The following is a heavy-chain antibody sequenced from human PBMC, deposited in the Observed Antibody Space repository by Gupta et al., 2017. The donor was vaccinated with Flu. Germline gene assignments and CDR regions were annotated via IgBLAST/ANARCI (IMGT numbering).Heavy chain of an antibody. CDR2: ISYDGSQK. J-gene: IGHJ3*02. CDR1: SNYG. V-gene: IGHV3-30*18. Sequence: SNYGIHWVRQAPGKGLEWVAIISYDGSQKYYGDSVKGRFIISRDNSKNTLYLEMNSLRSDDTAVYYCAKDRNSFAFDIWGRGTMVTVSS. CDR3: AKDRNSFAFDI. D-gene: IGHD6-6*01.